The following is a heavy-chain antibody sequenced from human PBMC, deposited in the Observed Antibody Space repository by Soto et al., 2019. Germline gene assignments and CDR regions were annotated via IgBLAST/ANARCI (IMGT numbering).Heavy chain of an antibody. D-gene: IGHD2-2*01. J-gene: IGHJ4*02. Sequence: PSETLSLTCTVSSGSISSYYWSWTRQPAGKGLEWIGRIYTSGSTNYNPSLKSRVTMSVDTSKNQFSLKLSSVTAADTAVYYCARACSSNSCYDVFDYWGQRTLVTVSS. V-gene: IGHV4-4*07. CDR3: ARACSSNSCYDVFDY. CDR1: SGSISSYY. CDR2: IYTSGST.